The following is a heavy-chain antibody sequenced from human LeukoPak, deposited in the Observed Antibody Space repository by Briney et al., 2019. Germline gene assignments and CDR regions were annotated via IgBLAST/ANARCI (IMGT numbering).Heavy chain of an antibody. D-gene: IGHD3-10*01. Sequence: ASVKVSCKASGYTFTGYYMHWVRQAPGQELEWMGWINPNHGDTNYAQKFQDRVSMTRDTSISTAYMHLSRLRSDDTAVYYCARVIPYYWFDPWGQGTLVTVSS. CDR3: ARVIPYYWFDP. CDR2: INPNHGDT. J-gene: IGHJ5*02. CDR1: GYTFTGYY. V-gene: IGHV1-2*02.